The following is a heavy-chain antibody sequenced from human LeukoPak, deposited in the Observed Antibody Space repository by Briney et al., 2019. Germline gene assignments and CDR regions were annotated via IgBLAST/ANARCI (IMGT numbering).Heavy chain of an antibody. CDR3: ATRGGIY. V-gene: IGHV4-39*01. Sequence: KPWESLSLTCAVSGGSISSSSYYWGWIRQPPGKGLEWIGSIYYSGSTYYNPSLKSRVTISVDTSKNQFSLKPSSVTAADTTEYCCATRGGIYWGQGTLVTVSS. CDR1: GGSISSSSYY. J-gene: IGHJ4*02. CDR2: IYYSGST. D-gene: IGHD6-25*01.